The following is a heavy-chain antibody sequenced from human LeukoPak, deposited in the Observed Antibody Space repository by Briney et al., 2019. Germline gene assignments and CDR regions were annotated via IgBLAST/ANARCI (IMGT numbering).Heavy chain of an antibody. CDR1: GDSVSSNSAA. CDR2: TYYRSRWYS. D-gene: IGHD3-10*01. CDR3: ARAYDGYYAAFDI. J-gene: IGHJ3*02. Sequence: PSQTLSLTCAISGDSVSSNSAAWTWIRQSPSRGPEWLGRTYYRSRWYSNYALSVKSRISINPDTSKNQFSLQLNSVTPEDTAVYYCARAYDGYYAAFDIWGQGTKVTVSS. V-gene: IGHV6-1*01.